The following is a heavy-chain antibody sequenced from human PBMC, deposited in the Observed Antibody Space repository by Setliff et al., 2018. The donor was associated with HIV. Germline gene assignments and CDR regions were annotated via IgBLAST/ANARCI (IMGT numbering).Heavy chain of an antibody. CDR2: IYHSGST. CDR1: GYSISSGFY. V-gene: IGHV4-38-2*01. CDR3: ARQSSGSPEYFQH. D-gene: IGHD1-26*01. Sequence: PSETLSLTCAVSGYSISSGFYWGWIRQPPGKGLEWIGTIYHSGSTYYNPSLKSRVTISVDTSKNQFSLKVSSVTAADMAVYYCARQSSGSPEYFQHWGQGTLVTVSS. J-gene: IGHJ1*01.